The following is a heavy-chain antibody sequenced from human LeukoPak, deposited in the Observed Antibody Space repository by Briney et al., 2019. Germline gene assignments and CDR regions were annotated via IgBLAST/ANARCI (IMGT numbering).Heavy chain of an antibody. D-gene: IGHD3-3*01. CDR3: ARWSGDYSFDY. CDR2: IHTSGYT. J-gene: IGHJ4*02. Sequence: SETLSLTCSVSGGSMSSYYWSWIRQPAGKGLEWIGRIHTSGYTNSNPSLKSRVTMSVDTSKNQFSLRLSSVAAADTAAYYCARWSGDYSFDYWGQGTLVTVSS. CDR1: GGSMSSYY. V-gene: IGHV4-4*07.